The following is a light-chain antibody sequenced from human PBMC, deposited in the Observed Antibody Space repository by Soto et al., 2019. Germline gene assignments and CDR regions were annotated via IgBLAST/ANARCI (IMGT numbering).Light chain of an antibody. V-gene: IGKV1-39*01. CDR2: AAS. J-gene: IGKJ1*01. CDR1: QRVDSY. Sequence: RVSQSAASVSASVGDSVTLSCQTSQRVDSYIHWYQHQAGKAPKLLIYAASTLQDGVPSRFSGGGSGTDFSLIITRLQPEDSATYYCQQTYTSVAPFGQGTKVDIK. CDR3: QQTYTSVAP.